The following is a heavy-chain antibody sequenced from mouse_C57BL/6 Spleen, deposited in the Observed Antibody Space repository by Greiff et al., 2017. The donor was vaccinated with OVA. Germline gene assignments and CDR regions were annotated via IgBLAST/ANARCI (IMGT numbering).Heavy chain of an antibody. V-gene: IGHV10-1*01. CDR1: GFSFNTYA. D-gene: IGHD4-1*01. Sequence: DVKLVESGGGLVQPKGSLKLSCAASGFSFNTYALNWVRQAPGKGLEWVARIRSKSNTYATYYADSVKDRFTISRDDSESMLYLQMNNLETEDADRYCCVRHGDWGVIAYWGQGTLVTVSA. CDR2: IRSKSNTYAT. CDR3: VRHGDWGVIAY. J-gene: IGHJ3*01.